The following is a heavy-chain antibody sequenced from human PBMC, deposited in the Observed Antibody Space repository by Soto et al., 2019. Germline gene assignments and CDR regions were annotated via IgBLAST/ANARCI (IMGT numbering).Heavy chain of an antibody. J-gene: IGHJ5*02. D-gene: IGHD6-6*01. CDR2: IYYSGST. CDR1: GGSISSYY. CDR3: ARRLYSSSWGYRNWFDP. V-gene: IGHV4-59*08. Sequence: SETLSLTCTVSGGSISSYYWSWIRQPPGKGLEWIGYIYYSGSTNYNPSLKSRVTISVDTSKNQFSLKLSSVTAADTAVYYCARRLYSSSWGYRNWFDPWGQGTLVTVSS.